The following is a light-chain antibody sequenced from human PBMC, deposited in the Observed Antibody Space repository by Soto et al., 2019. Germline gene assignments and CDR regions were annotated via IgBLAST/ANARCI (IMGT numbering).Light chain of an antibody. CDR1: QGISNW. J-gene: IGKJ1*01. CDR2: AAS. Sequence: DIQMTQSPSSVSASVGDRVSITCRASQGISNWLAWYQQKPGRAPKLLIYAASSLQSGVSSRFSGSGSGTEFTLTISSLQTDDFATYYCQQCNGYSRTFGQGTKVDIK. CDR3: QQCNGYSRT. V-gene: IGKV1D-16*01.